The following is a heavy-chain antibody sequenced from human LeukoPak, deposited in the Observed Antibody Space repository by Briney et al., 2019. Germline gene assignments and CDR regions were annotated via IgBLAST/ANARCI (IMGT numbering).Heavy chain of an antibody. J-gene: IGHJ4*02. V-gene: IGHV3-23*01. Sequence: AGGSLRLSCAASGFTFTTYSMTWVRQAPGKGLEWVSSISNSGGTTYYADSVKGRFTISRDNSKNTLYLQMNSLRAEDTAVYYCAKDYGYYYGSGSYFDYWGQGTLVTVSS. CDR2: ISNSGGTT. CDR3: AKDYGYYYGSGSYFDY. D-gene: IGHD3-10*01. CDR1: GFTFTTYS.